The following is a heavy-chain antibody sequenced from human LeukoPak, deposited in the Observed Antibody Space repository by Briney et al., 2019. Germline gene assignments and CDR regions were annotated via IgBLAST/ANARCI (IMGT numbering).Heavy chain of an antibody. CDR3: ARDRADIVVVVAATGLWFDP. D-gene: IGHD2-15*01. Sequence: GGSLRLSCAASGFTFSSYSMNWVRQAPGKGLEWVSSISSSSSYIYYADSVKGRFTISRDNAKNSLYLQMNSLRAEDTAVYYCARDRADIVVVVAATGLWFDPWGQGTLVTVSS. J-gene: IGHJ5*02. V-gene: IGHV3-21*01. CDR1: GFTFSSYS. CDR2: ISSSSSYI.